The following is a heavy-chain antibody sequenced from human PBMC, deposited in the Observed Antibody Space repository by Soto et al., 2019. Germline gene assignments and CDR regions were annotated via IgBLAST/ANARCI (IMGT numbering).Heavy chain of an antibody. V-gene: IGHV4-39*01. CDR1: GGSISSSSYY. Sequence: QLQLQESGPGLVKPSETLSLTCTVSGGSISSSSYYWGWIRQPPGKGLEWIGSIYYTGSTSYNPCLKSRVTISVDTSKNQFSLKLSSVTAADTAVYYCARLPNSPLNWFDPWGQGTLVTVSS. J-gene: IGHJ5*02. D-gene: IGHD2-15*01. CDR2: IYYTGST. CDR3: ARLPNSPLNWFDP.